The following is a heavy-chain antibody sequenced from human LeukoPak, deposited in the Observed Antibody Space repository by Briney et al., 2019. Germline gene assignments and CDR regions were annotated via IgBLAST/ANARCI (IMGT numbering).Heavy chain of an antibody. Sequence: PGGSLRLSCAASGFTFSNYWMTWVHQAPGRGLEWVANIKQDGSEKYYVDSVKGRFTISRDNAKNSLYLQMNSLRAEDTAVYYCTRNSGSHPWGQGTLVTVSS. J-gene: IGHJ5*02. D-gene: IGHD1-26*01. CDR2: IKQDGSEK. V-gene: IGHV3-7*01. CDR1: GFTFSNYW. CDR3: TRNSGSHP.